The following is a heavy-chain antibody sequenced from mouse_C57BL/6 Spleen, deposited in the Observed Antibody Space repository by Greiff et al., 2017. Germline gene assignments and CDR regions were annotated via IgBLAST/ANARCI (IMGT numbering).Heavy chain of an antibody. J-gene: IGHJ2*02. Sequence: QVQLQQPGAELVRPGTSVKLSCKASGYTFTSYWMHWVKQRPGQGLEWIGVIDPSDSYTNYNQKFKGKATLTVDTSSSTAYMQLSSLTSEDSAVYYCAREGDCCGSSPFDYWGQGTSLTVSS. D-gene: IGHD1-1*01. CDR3: AREGDCCGSSPFDY. V-gene: IGHV1-59*01. CDR2: IDPSDSYT. CDR1: GYTFTSYW.